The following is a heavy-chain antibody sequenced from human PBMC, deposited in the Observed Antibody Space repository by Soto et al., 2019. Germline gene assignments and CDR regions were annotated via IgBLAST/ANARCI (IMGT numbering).Heavy chain of an antibody. CDR2: ISTYNGNT. D-gene: IGHD3-10*01. Sequence: QVQLVQSGAEVKKPGASVKVSCKASGYTFTSYGISWVRQAPGQGLEWMGWISTYNGNTNYAQKLQGRVTMTTNTAKSMAYRELRSMSSAETAVYYCARDGKTTMVRGVRGGSYNYYGMDVWGHGTTVTVSS. CDR1: GYTFTSYG. CDR3: ARDGKTTMVRGVRGGSYNYYGMDV. V-gene: IGHV1-18*04. J-gene: IGHJ6*02.